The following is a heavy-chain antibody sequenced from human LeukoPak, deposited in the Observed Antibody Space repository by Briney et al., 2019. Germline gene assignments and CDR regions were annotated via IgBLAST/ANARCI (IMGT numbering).Heavy chain of an antibody. J-gene: IGHJ3*02. Sequence: GGSLRLSCTASGFSFSAYAMMWVHQAPGRGPEWVSAIRGSGVNTYYADSVKGRFTISRDNSKYTLFLQMNSLRAEDTAVYYCARDPNGDYIGAFDMWGPGTMVTVSS. CDR1: GFSFSAYA. CDR2: IRGSGVNT. V-gene: IGHV3-23*01. CDR3: ARDPNGDYIGAFDM. D-gene: IGHD4-17*01.